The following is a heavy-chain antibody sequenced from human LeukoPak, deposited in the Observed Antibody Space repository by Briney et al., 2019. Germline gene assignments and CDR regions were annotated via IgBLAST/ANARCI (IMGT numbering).Heavy chain of an antibody. D-gene: IGHD6-13*01. J-gene: IGHJ4*02. CDR1: GGSISSSSYY. CDR2: IYYSGST. Sequence: SETLSLTCTVSGGSISSSSYYWGWFRQPPGKGLEWFGSIYYSGSTYYNPSLKSRVTISVDTSKNQFSLKLSSVTAADTAVYYCARQDSSSWYLDYWGQGTLVTVSS. CDR3: ARQDSSSWYLDY. V-gene: IGHV4-39*07.